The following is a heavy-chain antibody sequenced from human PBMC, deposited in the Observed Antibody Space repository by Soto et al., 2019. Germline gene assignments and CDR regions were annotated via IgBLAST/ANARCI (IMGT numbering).Heavy chain of an antibody. CDR2: INHSGST. CDR1: GGSFSGYY. D-gene: IGHD4-17*01. V-gene: IGHV4-34*01. Sequence: SETLSLTCAVYGGSFSGYYWSWIRQPPGKGLEWIGEINHSGSTNYNPSLKSRVTISVDTSKNQFSLKLSSVTAADTAVYYCARGGRDYGDYLTDQNWWFDPWGQGTLVTVSS. CDR3: ARGGRDYGDYLTDQNWWFDP. J-gene: IGHJ5*02.